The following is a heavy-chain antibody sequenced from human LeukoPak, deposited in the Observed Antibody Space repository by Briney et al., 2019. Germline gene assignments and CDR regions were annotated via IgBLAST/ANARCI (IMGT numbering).Heavy chain of an antibody. V-gene: IGHV3-48*04. Sequence: PGGSPRLSCAASGFTLSDFSINWDRQAPGRGLEWVSYISGRGSTVVYADSVKGRFTISRDNAKNSVFLQMNSLSAEDTAFYYCARDLNWGFDYWGQGALVTVSS. CDR3: ARDLNWGFDY. J-gene: IGHJ4*02. CDR2: ISGRGSTV. D-gene: IGHD7-27*01. CDR1: GFTLSDFS.